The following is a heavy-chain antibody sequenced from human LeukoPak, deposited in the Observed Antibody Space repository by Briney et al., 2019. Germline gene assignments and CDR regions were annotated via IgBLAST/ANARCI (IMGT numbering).Heavy chain of an antibody. D-gene: IGHD5-18*01. CDR2: IKSKTDGGTT. J-gene: IGHJ4*02. V-gene: IGHV3-15*01. CDR3: AKASQLWLQYFDY. Sequence: GGSLRLSCAASGFTFSNAWMSWVRQAPGKGLEWVGRIKSKTDGGTTDYAAPVKGRFTISRDDSKNTLYLQMNSLKTEDTAVYYCAKASQLWLQYFDYWGQGTLVTVSS. CDR1: GFTFSNAW.